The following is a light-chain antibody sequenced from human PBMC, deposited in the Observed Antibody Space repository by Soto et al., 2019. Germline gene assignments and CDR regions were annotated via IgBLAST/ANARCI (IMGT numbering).Light chain of an antibody. Sequence: QSVLTKPASVSRAPGKSITISCTGTRRIVCGYSYVSWYQQHPVKVPKLMIYDVSNRPSGFSYRFSGSKSGYTSSLSISGLQAEDEADYYCSSYTSSSLYVFGTGTKVTVL. V-gene: IGLV2-14*01. CDR3: SSYTSSSLYV. CDR2: DVS. CDR1: RRIVCGYSY. J-gene: IGLJ1*01.